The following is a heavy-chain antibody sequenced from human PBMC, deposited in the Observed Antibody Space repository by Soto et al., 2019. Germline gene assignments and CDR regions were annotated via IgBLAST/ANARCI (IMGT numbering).Heavy chain of an antibody. CDR1: GFSFRHYA. CDR2: ISDSGGVI. Sequence: EVQRLESGGGLVQPGGSLRLSCAASGFSFRHYAMICVRQAPGKGLEWGSGISDSGGVIFYADSVRGRFTISRDNSKNTLHLQMNSLRGDDTALYYCAKCGHYDRLTGQGGFDPWGLGTLVTVAS. J-gene: IGHJ5*02. CDR3: AKCGHYDRLTGQGGFDP. V-gene: IGHV3-23*01. D-gene: IGHD3-9*01.